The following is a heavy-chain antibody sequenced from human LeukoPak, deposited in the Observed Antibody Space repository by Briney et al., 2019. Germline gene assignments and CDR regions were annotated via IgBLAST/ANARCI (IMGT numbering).Heavy chain of an antibody. CDR2: IYYSGSA. V-gene: IGHV4-39*01. CDR1: GGSVSSSSYY. CDR3: ARHVSGCSGGSCYPGQYYYGMDV. Sequence: SETLSLTCTVSGGSVSSSSYYWGWIRRPPGKGLEWIGSIYYSGSAYYNPPLKSRVTVSVDTSKSQFSLKLSSVTAADTAVYYCARHVSGCSGGSCYPGQYYYGMDVWGQGTTVTVSS. D-gene: IGHD2-15*01. J-gene: IGHJ6*02.